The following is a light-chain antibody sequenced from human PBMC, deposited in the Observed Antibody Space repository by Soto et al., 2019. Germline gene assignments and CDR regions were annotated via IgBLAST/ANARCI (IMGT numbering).Light chain of an antibody. CDR3: QEYGSSPPRYT. CDR1: QSVSSSY. V-gene: IGKV3-20*01. J-gene: IGKJ2*01. Sequence: EIVLTQSPGTLSLSPGERATLSCRASQSVSSSYLAWYQQKPGQAPRLLIYGASSRATGIPDRFSGSGSGTDFPLTISRLEPEDFAVYYCQEYGSSPPRYTVGRGTKLEIK. CDR2: GAS.